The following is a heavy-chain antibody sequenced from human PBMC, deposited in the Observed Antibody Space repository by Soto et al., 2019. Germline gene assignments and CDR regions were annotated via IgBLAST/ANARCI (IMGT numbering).Heavy chain of an antibody. J-gene: IGHJ6*02. Sequence: PGGSLRLSCAASGFTFSSYEMNWVRQAPGKGLEWVSYISSSGSTIYYADSVKGRFTISRDNAKNSLYLQMNSLRAEDTAVYYCARERITMVRGVILYYDGMDVWGQGTTVTVSS. V-gene: IGHV3-48*03. CDR2: ISSSGSTI. CDR1: GFTFSSYE. D-gene: IGHD3-10*01. CDR3: ARERITMVRGVILYYDGMDV.